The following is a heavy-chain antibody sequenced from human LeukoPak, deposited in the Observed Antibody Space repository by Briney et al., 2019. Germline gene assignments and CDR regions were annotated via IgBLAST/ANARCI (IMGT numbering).Heavy chain of an antibody. Sequence: PGGSLRLSCAASGFTFSNYAMSWVRQTPGKGLEWVSAISGSGGSTYYADSVKGRFTISRDDSKNTLYLQMSSLRAEDTAVYYCAKASSASSYSSGDYWGQGTLVTVSS. CDR1: GFTFSNYA. D-gene: IGHD2-2*01. V-gene: IGHV3-23*01. J-gene: IGHJ4*02. CDR3: AKASSASSYSSGDY. CDR2: ISGSGGST.